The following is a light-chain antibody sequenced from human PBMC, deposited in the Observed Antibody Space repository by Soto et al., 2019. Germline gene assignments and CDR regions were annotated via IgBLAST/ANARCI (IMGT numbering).Light chain of an antibody. V-gene: IGLV1-47*01. J-gene: IGLJ2*01. CDR1: SSNIGSNY. CDR2: RSN. CDR3: AAWDDSLSGVV. Sequence: QSVLTQPHSASGTPGQRVTISCSGSSSNIGSNYVYWYQQLPGTAPKLLIYRSNQRPSGVPDRFSGSKSGSSASLAISGLRSEDEADYYCAAWDDSLSGVVFGGGTKLTVL.